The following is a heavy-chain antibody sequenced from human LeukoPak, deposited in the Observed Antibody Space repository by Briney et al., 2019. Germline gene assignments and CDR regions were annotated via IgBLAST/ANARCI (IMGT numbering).Heavy chain of an antibody. Sequence: GRSLRLSCTASGFSFNDFAMHWVRQAPGKGLEWVSGISWNSGSIGYADSVKGRFTISRDNAKNSLYLQMNSLRAEDTALYYCAKGSQQLGSDAFDIWGQGTMVTVSS. CDR1: GFSFNDFA. D-gene: IGHD6-6*01. V-gene: IGHV3-9*01. CDR3: AKGSQQLGSDAFDI. J-gene: IGHJ3*02. CDR2: ISWNSGSI.